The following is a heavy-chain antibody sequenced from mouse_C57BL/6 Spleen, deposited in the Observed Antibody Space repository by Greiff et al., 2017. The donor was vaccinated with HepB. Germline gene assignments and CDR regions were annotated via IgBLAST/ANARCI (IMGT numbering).Heavy chain of an antibody. Sequence: EVQLVESGPELVKPGDSVKISCKASGYSFTGYFMNWVMQSHGKSLEWIGRINPYNGDTFYNQKFKGKATLTVDKSSSTAHMELRSLTSEDSAVYYCAGGGSSPWYFDYWGQGTTLTVSS. J-gene: IGHJ2*01. V-gene: IGHV1-20*01. CDR3: AGGGSSPWYFDY. CDR1: GYSFTGYF. CDR2: INPYNGDT. D-gene: IGHD1-1*01.